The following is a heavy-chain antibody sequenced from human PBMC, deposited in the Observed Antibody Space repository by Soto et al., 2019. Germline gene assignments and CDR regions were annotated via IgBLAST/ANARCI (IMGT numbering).Heavy chain of an antibody. CDR2: INTDGSIT. V-gene: IGHV3-74*01. Sequence: PGGSLRLSCAASGLIFSNYKMHWVRQAPGKGLVWVSRINTDGSITDYADSVKGRFTVSRDNSKNTLYLQMNSLRAEDTAVYYCARVCPGVSLFDAFDIWGPGTMVTVSS. CDR1: GLIFSNYK. CDR3: ARVCPGVSLFDAFDI. D-gene: IGHD2-8*01. J-gene: IGHJ3*02.